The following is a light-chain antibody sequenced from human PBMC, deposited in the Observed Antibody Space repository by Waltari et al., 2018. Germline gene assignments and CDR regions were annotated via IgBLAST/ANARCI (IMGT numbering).Light chain of an antibody. CDR2: MNN. CDR3: AAWDDTLRHYV. CDR1: RCEIGRTT. V-gene: IGLV1-44*01. J-gene: IGLJ1*01. Sequence: QSVLTQPPSASGTPGQEVTIACSGSRCEIGRTTVNCHQHLPGTAPTLLIYMNNQRPSGVPDRFSGSKSGTSASLTITGLQSEDEADYYCAAWDDTLRHYVFGSGTKVTVL.